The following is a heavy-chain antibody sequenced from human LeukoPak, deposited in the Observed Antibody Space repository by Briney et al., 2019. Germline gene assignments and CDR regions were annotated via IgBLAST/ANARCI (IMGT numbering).Heavy chain of an antibody. J-gene: IGHJ4*02. D-gene: IGHD3-3*01. Sequence: GGSLRLSCAASGFTVSSNYMSWVRQAPGKGLEWVSVIYSGGSTYYADSGKGGFTISRDNTKNTLYLKMNSLRAEDTAVYYCARHSNDFWSGYYTFDYWGQGTLVTVSS. CDR1: GFTVSSNY. V-gene: IGHV3-53*01. CDR2: IYSGGST. CDR3: ARHSNDFWSGYYTFDY.